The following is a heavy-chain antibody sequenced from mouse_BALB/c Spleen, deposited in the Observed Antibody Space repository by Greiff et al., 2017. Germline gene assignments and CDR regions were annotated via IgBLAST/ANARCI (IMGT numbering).Heavy chain of an antibody. Sequence: QVQLQQSGAELARPGASVKLSCKASGYTFTSYWMQWVKQRPGQGLEWIGAIYPGDGDTRYTQKFKGKATLTADKSSSTAYMQLSSLASEDSAVYYCARSNWDRNYFDYWGQGTTLTVSS. J-gene: IGHJ2*01. D-gene: IGHD4-1*01. CDR1: GYTFTSYW. CDR2: IYPGDGDT. CDR3: ARSNWDRNYFDY. V-gene: IGHV1-87*01.